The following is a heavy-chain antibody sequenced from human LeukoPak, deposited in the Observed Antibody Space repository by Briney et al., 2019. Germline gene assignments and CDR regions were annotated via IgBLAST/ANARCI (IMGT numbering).Heavy chain of an antibody. CDR1: GFTVSSSY. CDR3: ARGRPGYYFDY. D-gene: IGHD1-14*01. V-gene: IGHV3-66*01. CDR2: IYRDGST. J-gene: IGHJ4*02. Sequence: GGSLRLSCAASGFTVSSSYMSWVRQAPGKGLEWVSLIYRDGSTYYADSVKGRFTISRDNSKNTLYLQMNSLRAEDTAVYYCARGRPGYYFDYWGQGTLVTVSS.